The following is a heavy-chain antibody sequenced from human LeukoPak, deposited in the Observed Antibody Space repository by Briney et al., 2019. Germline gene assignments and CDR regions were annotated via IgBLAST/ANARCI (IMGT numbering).Heavy chain of an antibody. Sequence: GGSLRLSCAASGFTFSSYSMNWVRQAPGKGLEWVSSISSSSSYIYYADSVKGRFTISRDNAKNSLYLQMNSLRAEDTAIYYCARNRYGGGSYYFDYWGQGTLVTVSS. CDR1: GFTFSSYS. D-gene: IGHD4-23*01. CDR3: ARNRYGGGSYYFDY. J-gene: IGHJ4*02. V-gene: IGHV3-21*04. CDR2: ISSSSSYI.